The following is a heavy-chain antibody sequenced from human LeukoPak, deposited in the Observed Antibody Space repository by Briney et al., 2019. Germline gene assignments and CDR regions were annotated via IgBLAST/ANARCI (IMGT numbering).Heavy chain of an antibody. D-gene: IGHD3-3*01. J-gene: IGHJ4*02. V-gene: IGHV4-39*07. CDR1: GGSISSSSYY. CDR2: IYYSGST. CDR3: ARGPYYDFWSGNNHFDY. Sequence: SETLSLTCTVSGGSISSSSYYWGWIRQPPGKGLEWIGSIYYSGSTYYSPSLKSRVAISVDTSKNQFSLKLSSVTAADTAVYYCARGPYYDFWSGNNHFDYWGQGTLVTVSS.